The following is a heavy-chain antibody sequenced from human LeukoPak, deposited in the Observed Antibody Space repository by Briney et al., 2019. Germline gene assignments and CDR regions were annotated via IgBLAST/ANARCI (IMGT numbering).Heavy chain of an antibody. Sequence: PGGSLRLSCAASGFTFSSYSMNWVRQAPGKGLEWVPSISSSSSYIYYADSVKGRFTISRDNAKNSLYLQMNSLRAEDTAVYYCARGEWFGELYGMGWFDPWGQGTLVTVSS. D-gene: IGHD3-10*01. CDR1: GFTFSSYS. CDR2: ISSSSSYI. CDR3: ARGEWFGELYGMGWFDP. V-gene: IGHV3-21*01. J-gene: IGHJ5*02.